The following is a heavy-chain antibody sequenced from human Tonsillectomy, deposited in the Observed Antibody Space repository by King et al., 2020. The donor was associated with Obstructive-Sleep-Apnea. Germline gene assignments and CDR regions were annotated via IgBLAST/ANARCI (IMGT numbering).Heavy chain of an antibody. J-gene: IGHJ3*02. D-gene: IGHD3-9*01. V-gene: IGHV3-15*01. CDR3: TRDYDILTGYYYGAFDI. CDR1: GFTVSNAW. CDR2: IKKKSDGGTT. Sequence: VQLVESGGGLVKPGGSLRLSCAASGFTVSNAWMSWVRQAPGKGMEWVGRIKKKSDGGTTDYAAPVKGRVTISRDDLKNTLYLQMNSLKTEDTAVYYCTRDYDILTGYYYGAFDIWGQGTMVTVSS.